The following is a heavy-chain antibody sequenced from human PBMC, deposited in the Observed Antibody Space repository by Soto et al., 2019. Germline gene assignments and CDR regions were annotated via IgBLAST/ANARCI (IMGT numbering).Heavy chain of an antibody. CDR2: MNPNSGNT. V-gene: IGHV1-8*01. CDR1: GYTFTSYD. D-gene: IGHD3-10*01. CDR3: ARGEYYRSGTAPPIDY. J-gene: IGHJ4*02. Sequence: QVQLVQSGAEVKKPGASVKVSCKASGYTFTSYDINWVRQATGQGLEWMGWMNPNSGNTGYAQKFQGRVTMTRNTSISTAYMELSSLRSEDTAVYYCARGEYYRSGTAPPIDYWGQGTLVTVSS.